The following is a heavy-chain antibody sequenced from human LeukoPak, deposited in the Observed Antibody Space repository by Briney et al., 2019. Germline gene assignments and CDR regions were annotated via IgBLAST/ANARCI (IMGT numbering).Heavy chain of an antibody. V-gene: IGHV3-23*01. Sequence: GGSLKLSCATSGFTFTNYAMSWVRQAPGKGLEWVSAISGSASSTYYADSVKGRFTISRDNAKNSLYLQMNSLRAEDTAVYYCARDDDIAAAGFDYWGQGTLVTVSS. J-gene: IGHJ4*02. CDR3: ARDDDIAAAGFDY. D-gene: IGHD6-13*01. CDR2: ISGSASST. CDR1: GFTFTNYA.